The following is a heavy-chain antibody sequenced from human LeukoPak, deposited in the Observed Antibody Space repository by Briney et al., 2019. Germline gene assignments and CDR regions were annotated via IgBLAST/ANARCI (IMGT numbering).Heavy chain of an antibody. CDR2: INTFGTTA. CDR1: GFTFSSYW. V-gene: IGHV3-74*01. J-gene: IGHJ3*02. D-gene: IGHD5-12*01. CDR3: ARDHNGGYVHDAFGI. Sequence: PGGSLRLSCAVSGFTFSSYWMNWVRQVPGKGLVWVSHINTFGTTATYADSVKGRFTISRDNAKNSLYLQMNSLRAEDTAIYSCARDHNGGYVHDAFGIWGQGTMVTVSS.